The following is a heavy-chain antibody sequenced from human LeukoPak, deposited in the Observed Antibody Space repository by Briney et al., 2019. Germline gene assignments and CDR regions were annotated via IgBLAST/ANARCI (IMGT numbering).Heavy chain of an antibody. CDR3: ARDRGYDNAFDI. CDR1: EFTFSSYW. J-gene: IGHJ3*02. D-gene: IGHD5-12*01. Sequence: GGSLRLSCAASEFTFSSYWMSWVRQAPGKGLEWVAFIRYDGSNKYYADSVKGRFTISRDNSKNTLYLQMNSLRAEDTAVYYCARDRGYDNAFDIWGQGTMVTVSS. V-gene: IGHV3-30*02. CDR2: IRYDGSNK.